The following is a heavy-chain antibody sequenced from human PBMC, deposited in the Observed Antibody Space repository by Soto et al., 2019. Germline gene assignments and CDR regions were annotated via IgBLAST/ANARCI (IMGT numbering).Heavy chain of an antibody. J-gene: IGHJ4*02. CDR2: IYYSGGT. D-gene: IGHD3-22*01. CDR1: GGSISSGDYY. Sequence: SETLSLTCTVSGGSISSGDYYWSWIRQPPGKGLEWIGYIYYSGGTYYNPSLKSRVTISVDTSKNQFSLKLSSVTAADTAVYYCARVGPDYDSSGYYYWYYFDYWGQGTLVTVSS. CDR3: ARVGPDYDSSGYYYWYYFDY. V-gene: IGHV4-30-4*01.